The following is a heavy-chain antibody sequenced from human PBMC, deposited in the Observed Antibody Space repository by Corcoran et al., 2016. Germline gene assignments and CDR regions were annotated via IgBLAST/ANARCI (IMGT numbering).Heavy chain of an antibody. Sequence: QVPLVESWGGVVQPGRSLRLSCAASGFTFSSYGMHWARQAPGKGLEWVAVISYDGSNKYYADSVKGRFTISRDNSKNTLYLQMISLRAEDTAVDYCAKLGYRGTTGSFDYWGHGTLVTVSS. CDR1: GFTFSSYG. D-gene: IGHD1-26*01. V-gene: IGHV3-30*18. CDR3: AKLGYRGTTGSFDY. CDR2: ISYDGSNK. J-gene: IGHJ4*01.